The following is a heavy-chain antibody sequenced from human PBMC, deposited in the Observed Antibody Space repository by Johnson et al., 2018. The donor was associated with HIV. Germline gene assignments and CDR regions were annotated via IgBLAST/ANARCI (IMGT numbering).Heavy chain of an antibody. Sequence: QVQLVESGGGVVQPGRSLRLSCAASGFTFSSYGMHWVRQAPGKGLEWVSVIYSGGSTQYADFVKGRFSISRDTSKNTVYLQMNSLRVEDTALYYCASVRRGTLDIWGQGTMVTVSS. CDR2: IYSGGST. V-gene: IGHV3-NL1*01. CDR3: ASVRRGTLDI. J-gene: IGHJ3*02. D-gene: IGHD3-10*02. CDR1: GFTFSSYG.